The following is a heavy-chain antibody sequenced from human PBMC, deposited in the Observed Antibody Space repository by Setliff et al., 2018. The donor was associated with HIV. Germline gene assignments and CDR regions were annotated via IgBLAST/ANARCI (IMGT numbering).Heavy chain of an antibody. V-gene: IGHV4-31*03. D-gene: IGHD3-3*01. J-gene: IGHJ4*02. CDR3: ARGGTYYNFWSAYSPHPFDY. CDR2: IYYSGST. CDR1: GGSISSGGYY. Sequence: TSETLSLTCTVSGGSISSGGYYWSWIRQHPGKGLEWIGYIYYSGSTYYNPSLKSRVTISVDTSKNQFSLKLSSVTAADTAVYYCARGGTYYNFWSAYSPHPFDYWGQGTLVTVSS.